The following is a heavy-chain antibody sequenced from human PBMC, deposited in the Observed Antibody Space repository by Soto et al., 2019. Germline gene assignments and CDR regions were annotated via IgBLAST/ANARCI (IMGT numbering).Heavy chain of an antibody. V-gene: IGHV3-21*01. J-gene: IGHJ4*02. CDR3: ARLSRANYDFWSGDYYFDS. Sequence: GGSLRLSCAASGFSFSTSIMYWVRQAPGKGLEWVSSISSTGSFIYYADSLKGRFTISRDNADNSLFVQMNNLRAEDTAVYYCARLSRANYDFWSGDYYFDSWGQGTLVTVSS. CDR2: ISSTGSFI. CDR1: GFSFSTSI. D-gene: IGHD3-3*01.